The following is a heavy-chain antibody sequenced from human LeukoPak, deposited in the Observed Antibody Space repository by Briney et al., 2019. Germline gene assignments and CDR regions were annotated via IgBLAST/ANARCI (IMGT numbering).Heavy chain of an antibody. Sequence: PGRSLRLSCAASGFTFSSYAMHWVRQAPGKGLEWVAVISYDGSNKYYADSVKGRFSISRDNSKNTLYLQMNSLRAEDTAVYYCASGGYCSSTSCSPDYWGQGTLVTVSS. CDR2: ISYDGSNK. V-gene: IGHV3-30*01. CDR3: ASGGYCSSTSCSPDY. CDR1: GFTFSSYA. D-gene: IGHD2-2*01. J-gene: IGHJ4*02.